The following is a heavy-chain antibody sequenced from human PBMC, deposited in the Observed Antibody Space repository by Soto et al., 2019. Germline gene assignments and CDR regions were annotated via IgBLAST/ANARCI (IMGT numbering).Heavy chain of an antibody. Sequence: QVPLVQSGAEVKKPGASVKVSCKASGYTFTSYAMHWVRQAPGQRLEWMGWINAGNGNTKYSQKFQGRVTITRDTSASTAYMELSSLRSEDTAVYYCARAVGDLYYYYMDVWGKGTTVTVSS. V-gene: IGHV1-3*01. J-gene: IGHJ6*03. CDR2: INAGNGNT. CDR1: GYTFTSYA. D-gene: IGHD3-10*01. CDR3: ARAVGDLYYYYMDV.